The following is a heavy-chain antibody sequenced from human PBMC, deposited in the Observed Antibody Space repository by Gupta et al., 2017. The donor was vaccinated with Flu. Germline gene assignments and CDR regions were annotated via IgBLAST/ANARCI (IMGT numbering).Heavy chain of an antibody. CDR2: ILPVLGAS. J-gene: IGHJ4*02. Sequence: QVQLVQSGAEVKKPGSSVKVSCKASGDTFSSSTFNWVRQAPGQGLEWMGDILPVLGASNYAQKFQGRVTISADESTNTVYMELSSLIFEDTAVFYCARNKPCGGDCYYFDRWGQGTLVIVSS. V-gene: IGHV1-69*01. D-gene: IGHD2-21*02. CDR3: ARNKPCGGDCYYFDR. CDR1: GDTFSSST.